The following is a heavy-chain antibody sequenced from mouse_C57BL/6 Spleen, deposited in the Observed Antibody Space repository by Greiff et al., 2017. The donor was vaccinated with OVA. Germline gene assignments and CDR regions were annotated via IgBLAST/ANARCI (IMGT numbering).Heavy chain of an antibody. CDR2: IYPGSGST. J-gene: IGHJ3*01. Sequence: QVQLQQPGAELVKPGASVKMSCKASGYTFTSYWITWVKQRPGQGLEWIGDIYPGSGSTNYNEKFKSKATLTVDTSSSTAYMQLSSLTSEDSAVYYCARGMVTTRGFAYWGQGTLVTVSA. CDR3: ARGMVTTRGFAY. CDR1: GYTFTSYW. V-gene: IGHV1-55*01. D-gene: IGHD2-2*01.